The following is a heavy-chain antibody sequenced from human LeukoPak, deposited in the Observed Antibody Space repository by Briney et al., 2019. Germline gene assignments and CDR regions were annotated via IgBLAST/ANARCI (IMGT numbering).Heavy chain of an antibody. V-gene: IGHV4-34*01. D-gene: IGHD5-12*01. CDR3: ARGRSIGGYVYYYMDV. Sequence: PSETLSLTCAVYGGSFSGYYWSWIRQPPGKGLEWIGEINHSGSTNYNPSLKSRVTISVDTSKNQSSLKLSSVTAADTAVYYCARGRSIGGYVYYYMDVWGKGTTVTVSS. CDR1: GGSFSGYY. J-gene: IGHJ6*03. CDR2: INHSGST.